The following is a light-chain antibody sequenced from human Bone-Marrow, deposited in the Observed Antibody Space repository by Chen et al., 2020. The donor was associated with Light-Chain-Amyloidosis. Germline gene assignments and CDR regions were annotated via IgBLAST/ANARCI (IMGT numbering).Light chain of an antibody. V-gene: IGLV3-21*02. CDR2: DDS. CDR1: NIGSTS. J-gene: IGLJ3*02. Sequence: SYVLTQPSSVSVAPGQTATIACGGSNIGSTSVHWYQQTPGQAPLLVVYDDSDRPSGIPERLSGSNSWNTATLTISRVEAGDEADYYCQVWDRSSDRPVFGGGTKLTVL. CDR3: QVWDRSSDRPV.